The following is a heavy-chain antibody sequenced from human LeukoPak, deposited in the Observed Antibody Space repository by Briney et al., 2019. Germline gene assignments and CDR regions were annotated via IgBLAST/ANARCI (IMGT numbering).Heavy chain of an antibody. V-gene: IGHV3-7*01. CDR3: ARKASLRGYSYATCDY. J-gene: IGHJ4*02. CDR1: GFTFSSYW. Sequence: GGSLRLSCAASGFTFSSYWMSWVRQAPGKGREWVANIKQDGSEKYYVDSVKGRFTISRDNAKNSLYLQMNSLRAEDTAVYYCARKASLRGYSYATCDYWGQGTLVTVSS. CDR2: IKQDGSEK. D-gene: IGHD5-18*01.